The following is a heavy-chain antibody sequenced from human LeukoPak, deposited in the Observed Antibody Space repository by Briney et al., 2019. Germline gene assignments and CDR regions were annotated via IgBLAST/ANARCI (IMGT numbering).Heavy chain of an antibody. Sequence: GGSLRLSCAVSGFPFSTFWMSWVRQAPGKGLEWVANINQDGSEKYYVDSVRGRFAISRDNAKNSLYLQMNSLRAEDTAVYYCARGVFNFDYWGQGTLVTVSS. CDR2: INQDGSEK. CDR3: ARGVFNFDY. CDR1: GFPFSTFW. V-gene: IGHV3-7*01. J-gene: IGHJ4*02. D-gene: IGHD6-13*01.